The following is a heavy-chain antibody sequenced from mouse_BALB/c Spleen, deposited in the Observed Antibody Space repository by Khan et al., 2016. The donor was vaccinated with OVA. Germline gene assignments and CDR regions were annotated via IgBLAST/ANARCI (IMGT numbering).Heavy chain of an antibody. J-gene: IGHJ4*01. CDR1: GYNFTNYG. CDR2: INTYTGEP. V-gene: IGHV9-3-1*01. Sequence: QIQLVQSGPELKKPGETVKISCKASGYNFTNYGMNWVKQAPGKGLKWMGWINTYTGEPTYADDFKGRFAFSLATSASTAYLQINNLKNEDTATYCGARPPYFSYVMVYWGQGTSVTVSS. D-gene: IGHD2-10*01. CDR3: ARPPYFSYVMVY.